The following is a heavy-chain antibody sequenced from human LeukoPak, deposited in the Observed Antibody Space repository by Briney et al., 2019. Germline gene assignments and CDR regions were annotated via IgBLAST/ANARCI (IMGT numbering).Heavy chain of an antibody. V-gene: IGHV1-18*01. CDR1: GGTFSSYA. Sequence: ASVKVSCKASGGTFSSYAISWVRQAPGQGLEWMGWISAYNGNTNYAQKLQGRVTMTTDTPTSTAYMELRSLRSDDTAVYYCAREYTVGAIDYWGQGTLVTVSS. D-gene: IGHD1-26*01. J-gene: IGHJ4*02. CDR3: AREYTVGAIDY. CDR2: ISAYNGNT.